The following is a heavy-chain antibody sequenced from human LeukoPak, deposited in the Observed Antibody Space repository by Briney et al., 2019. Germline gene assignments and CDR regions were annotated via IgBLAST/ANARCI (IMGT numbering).Heavy chain of an antibody. CDR1: GLTFSIYA. CDR2: ISYDGSNK. V-gene: IGHV3-30-3*01. Sequence: GGSLRLSCAASGLTFSIYAMHWVRQAPGKGLEWVAVISYDGSNKYYADSVKGRFTISRDNSKNTLYLQMNSLRAEDTAVYYCARDGLLGYFDYWGQGTLVTVSS. CDR3: ARDGLLGYFDY. J-gene: IGHJ4*02. D-gene: IGHD1-26*01.